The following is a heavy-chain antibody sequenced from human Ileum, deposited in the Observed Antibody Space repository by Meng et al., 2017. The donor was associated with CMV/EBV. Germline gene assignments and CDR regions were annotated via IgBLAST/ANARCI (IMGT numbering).Heavy chain of an antibody. CDR2: LGGEATVP. V-gene: IGHV3-23*01. CDR3: AKERGGIGWRFDY. CDR1: GFSFSNYA. J-gene: IGHJ4*02. Sequence: AASGFSFSNYAMSWVRQAPGKGLEWVSSLGGEATVPYYADSVKGRFTTSRDNSKNTLYLQINSLRAEDTALYYCAKERGGIGWRFDYWGQGTLVTVSS. D-gene: IGHD6-19*01.